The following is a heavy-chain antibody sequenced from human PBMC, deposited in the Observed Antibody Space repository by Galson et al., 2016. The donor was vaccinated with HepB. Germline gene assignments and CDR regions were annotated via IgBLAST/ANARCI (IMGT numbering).Heavy chain of an antibody. CDR3: ARHCGYLTTVTNDAFDV. CDR1: GDSVTSRFYY. J-gene: IGHJ3*01. Sequence: SETLSLTCTVSGDSVTSRFYYWGWIRQPPGKGLEWIGSGHSSGSTNYSPSLKSRVTISVDTSKDQFSLKVNSVTAADTAVYYCARHCGYLTTVTNDAFDVWGQGTMVTVSS. CDR2: GHSSGST. D-gene: IGHD4-17*01. V-gene: IGHV4-39*01.